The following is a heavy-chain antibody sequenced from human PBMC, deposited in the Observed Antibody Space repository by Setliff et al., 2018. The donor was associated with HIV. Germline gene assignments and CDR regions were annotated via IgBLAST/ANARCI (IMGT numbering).Heavy chain of an antibody. CDR3: ARVLTVGGCSAGSCYSRAYYYYHMDV. V-gene: IGHV4-31*03. J-gene: IGHJ6*03. CDR2: IYYSGST. CDR1: GGSISSGGYY. Sequence: PSETLSLTCTVSGGSISSGGYYWSWIRQHPGKGLEWIGYIYYSGSTYYTPSLKSRATISVDTSKNQFSLKLSSVTAADTAVYYCARVLTVGGCSAGSCYSRAYYYYHMDVWGKGTAVTVSS. D-gene: IGHD2-15*01.